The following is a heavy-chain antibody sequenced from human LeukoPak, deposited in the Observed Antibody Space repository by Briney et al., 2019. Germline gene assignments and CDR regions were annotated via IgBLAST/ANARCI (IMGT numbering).Heavy chain of an antibody. J-gene: IGHJ4*02. Sequence: PGRSLRLSCAASGFTFDDYAMHWVRQAPGKGLEWVSGISWNSGSIGYADSVKGRFTISRDNAKNSLYLQMNSLRAEDTALYYCAKDRSVAGIGGVDYWGQGTLVTVSS. CDR1: GFTFDDYA. CDR3: AKDRSVAGIGGVDY. CDR2: ISWNSGSI. D-gene: IGHD6-19*01. V-gene: IGHV3-9*01.